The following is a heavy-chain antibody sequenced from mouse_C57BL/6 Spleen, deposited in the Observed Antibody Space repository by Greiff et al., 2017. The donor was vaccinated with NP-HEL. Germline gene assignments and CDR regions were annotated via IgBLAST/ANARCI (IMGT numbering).Heavy chain of an antibody. CDR1: GYSFTGYY. CDR3: ARSYGNYIFAY. J-gene: IGHJ3*01. Sequence: VQLQQSGPELVKPGASVKISCKASGYSFTGYYMNWVKQSPEKSFEWIGEINPSTGGTTYNQKFKAKATLTVDKSSSTAYMQLKILTSEDSAVYYCARSYGNYIFAYWGQGTLVTVSA. D-gene: IGHD2-10*02. CDR2: INPSTGGT. V-gene: IGHV1-42*01.